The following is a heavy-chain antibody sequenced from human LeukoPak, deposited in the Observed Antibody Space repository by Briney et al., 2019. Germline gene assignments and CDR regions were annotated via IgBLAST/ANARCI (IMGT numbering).Heavy chain of an antibody. CDR3: AREIVVVVAATRWFDP. J-gene: IGHJ5*02. Sequence: SETLSLTCTVSGGSISSYYWSWIRQPPGKGLAWIGYIYYSGSTNYNPSLKSRVTISVDTSKNQFSLKLSSVTAADTAVYYCAREIVVVVAATRWFDPWGQGTLVTVS. D-gene: IGHD2-15*01. CDR1: GGSISSYY. V-gene: IGHV4-59*01. CDR2: IYYSGST.